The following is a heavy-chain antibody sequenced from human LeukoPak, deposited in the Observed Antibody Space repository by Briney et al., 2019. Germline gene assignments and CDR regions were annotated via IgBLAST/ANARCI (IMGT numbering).Heavy chain of an antibody. CDR3: ARRFNSGNDDVFDI. V-gene: IGHV4-4*07. CDR1: GGSITNYA. J-gene: IGHJ3*02. Sequence: SETLSLTCSVSGGSITNYAWNWIRQPAGKGLEWIGRIVTSGNTDYNPSLRSRVTMSVDPSKDQFSLKLNSLTAADTAVYYCARRFNSGNDDVFDIWGQGTLVAVSS. CDR2: IVTSGNT. D-gene: IGHD1-1*01.